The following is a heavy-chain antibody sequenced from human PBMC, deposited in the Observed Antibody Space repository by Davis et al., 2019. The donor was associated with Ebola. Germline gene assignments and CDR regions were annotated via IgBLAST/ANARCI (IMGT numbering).Heavy chain of an antibody. CDR2: IIPILGIA. CDR3: ARGQPVDTAMVDYGDYFTYYGMDV. CDR1: GGTFSSYA. Sequence: SVKVSCKASGGTFSSYAISWVRQAPGQGLEWMGRIIPILGIANYAQKFQGRVTITADKSTSTAYMELSSLRSEDTAVYYCARGQPVDTAMVDYGDYFTYYGMDVWGQGTTVTVSS. D-gene: IGHD5-18*01. V-gene: IGHV1-69*04. J-gene: IGHJ6*02.